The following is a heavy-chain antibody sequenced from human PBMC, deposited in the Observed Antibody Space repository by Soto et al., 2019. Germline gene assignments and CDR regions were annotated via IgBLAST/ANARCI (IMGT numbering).Heavy chain of an antibody. CDR1: GWSFSGYY. CDR2: INHSGNT. V-gene: IGHV4-34*01. Sequence: PSETLSLTCAVYGWSFSGYYWSWIRQPPGKGLEWIGEINHSGNTNYNPSLKSRVTISVDKSKNQFSLKLSSVAAADTAVYYCARLTYFDFCFGYYSYYYYMDVWGKGTTVTVSS. J-gene: IGHJ6*03. D-gene: IGHD3-3*01. CDR3: ARLTYFDFCFGYYSYYYYMDV.